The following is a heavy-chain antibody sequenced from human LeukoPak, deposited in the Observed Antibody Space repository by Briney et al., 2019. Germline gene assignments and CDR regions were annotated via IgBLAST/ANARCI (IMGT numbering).Heavy chain of an antibody. CDR3: ASVDCSSTSCYYYYGMDV. CDR2: IYYSGST. J-gene: IGHJ6*04. CDR1: GGSISSGDYY. D-gene: IGHD2-2*01. V-gene: IGHV4-30-4*01. Sequence: SETLSLTCTVSGGSISSGDYYWSWIRQPPGKGLEWIGYIYYSGSTYYNPSLKSRVTISVDTSKNQFSLKLSSVTAADTAVYYCASVDCSSTSCYYYYGMDVWGKGNTVTVSS.